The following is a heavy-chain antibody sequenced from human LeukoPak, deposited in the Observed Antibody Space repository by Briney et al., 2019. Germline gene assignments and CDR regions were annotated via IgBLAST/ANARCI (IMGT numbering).Heavy chain of an antibody. J-gene: IGHJ4*02. V-gene: IGHV1-2*02. CDR1: GYTFTGYY. CDR3: ARASGGIVVVPAAVGGDY. D-gene: IGHD2-2*01. CDR2: INANSGGT. Sequence: ASVKVSCKASGYTFTGYYMHWVRQAPGQGLEWMGWINANSGGTNYAQKFQGRVTMTRDTSISTAYMELSRLRSDDTAVYYCARASGGIVVVPAAVGGDYWGQGTLVTVSS.